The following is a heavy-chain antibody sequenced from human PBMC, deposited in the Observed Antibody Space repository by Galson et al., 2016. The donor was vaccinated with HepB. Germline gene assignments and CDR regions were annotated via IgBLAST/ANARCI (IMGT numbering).Heavy chain of an antibody. Sequence: SLRLSCAASGFTFNNYAMTWVRQAPGKGLEWVSGISGSVGRTSYADPVKGRFTISRDNSKNTLYLQMNSLRAEDTAVYYCAKAATLYLDTYVDYWGQGTLVTVSS. CDR2: ISGSVGRT. CDR1: GFTFNNYA. J-gene: IGHJ4*02. CDR3: AKAATLYLDTYVDY. V-gene: IGHV3-23*01. D-gene: IGHD2-15*01.